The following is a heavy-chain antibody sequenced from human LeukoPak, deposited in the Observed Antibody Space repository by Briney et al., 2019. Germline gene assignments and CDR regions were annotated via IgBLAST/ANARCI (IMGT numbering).Heavy chain of an antibody. CDR3: ARDSGGSTFDI. J-gene: IGHJ3*02. Sequence: QPGGSLRLSCAASGFTLSNSGMHWVRQAPVKGLEWVAVIWSDGSTKDYADSVKGRFTISRDTSKNTLYLEMNSLRDEDTAVYYCARDSGGSTFDIWGQGTMVTVSS. CDR1: GFTLSNSG. V-gene: IGHV3-33*01. D-gene: IGHD1-26*01. CDR2: IWSDGSTK.